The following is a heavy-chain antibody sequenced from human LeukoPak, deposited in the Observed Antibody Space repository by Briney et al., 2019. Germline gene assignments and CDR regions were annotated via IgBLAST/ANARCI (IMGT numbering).Heavy chain of an antibody. J-gene: IGHJ4*02. Sequence: KPSETLSLTCTVSGGSISSYYWSWLRQPPGKGLEWVGYIYYSGSTNYNPSLKSRVTISVDTSKNQFSLKLSSVTAADTAVYYCARTTGYSSGWYLDYWGQGTLVTVSS. CDR3: ARTTGYSSGWYLDY. V-gene: IGHV4-59*01. CDR2: IYYSGST. D-gene: IGHD6-19*01. CDR1: GGSISSYY.